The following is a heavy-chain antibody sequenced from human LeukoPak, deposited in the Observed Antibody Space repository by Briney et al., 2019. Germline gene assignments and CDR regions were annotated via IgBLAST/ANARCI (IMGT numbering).Heavy chain of an antibody. D-gene: IGHD3-10*01. CDR3: ARGGDGDYALDV. J-gene: IGHJ6*02. Sequence: PSETLSLTCAVYGGSFSIYYWSCIRQPPGKGLEWIGEINHSGSTNYNPSLKSRVTISVDTSKNQFSLRLSSVTAADTAVYYCARGGDGDYALDVWGQGTTVTVSS. V-gene: IGHV4-34*01. CDR1: GGSFSIYY. CDR2: INHSGST.